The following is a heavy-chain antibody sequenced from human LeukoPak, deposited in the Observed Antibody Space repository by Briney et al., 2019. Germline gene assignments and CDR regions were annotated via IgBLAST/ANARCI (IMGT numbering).Heavy chain of an antibody. CDR1: GFTFGSYD. V-gene: IGHV3-30*18. CDR2: ISYDGSNK. Sequence: GGSLRLSCAASGFTFGSYDMHWVRQAPGKGLEWVAVISYDGSNKYYADSVKGRFTISRDNSKNTLYLQMNSLRAEDTAVYYCAKDIAARLGGGGGYYYYGMDVWGQGTTVTVSS. D-gene: IGHD6-6*01. CDR3: AKDIAARLGGGGGYYYYGMDV. J-gene: IGHJ6*02.